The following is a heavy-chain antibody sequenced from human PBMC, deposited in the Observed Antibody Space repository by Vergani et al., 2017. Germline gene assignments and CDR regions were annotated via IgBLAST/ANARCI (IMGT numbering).Heavy chain of an antibody. CDR1: GFTFSRHW. J-gene: IGHJ4*02. Sequence: EVQLVESGGGLVQPGGSLRLSCAASGFTFSRHWMHWVRQAPGKGLVWVSRVNPEGTNTPYADSVKGRFTISRDNAKNMMYLQLNSLRDEDTAVYYCARGFCSSISCPEGAGLDHWGQGVQVIVSS. V-gene: IGHV3-74*01. CDR3: ARGFCSSISCPEGAGLDH. D-gene: IGHD2-2*01. CDR2: VNPEGTNT.